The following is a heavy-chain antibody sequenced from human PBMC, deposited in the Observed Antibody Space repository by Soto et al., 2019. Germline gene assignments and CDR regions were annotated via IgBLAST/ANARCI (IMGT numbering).Heavy chain of an antibody. CDR2: ISGSGGST. Sequence: EVQLLESGGGLVQPGGSLRISCAASGFTFSSYAMSWVRQAPGKGLEWVSGISGSGGSTYYADSVKGRFTISRDNSKNTLYLQMNSLRAEDTALYYCVKDHFEVVVAAFDNWGQGTLVTVSS. V-gene: IGHV3-23*01. J-gene: IGHJ4*02. D-gene: IGHD2-15*01. CDR1: GFTFSSYA. CDR3: VKDHFEVVVAAFDN.